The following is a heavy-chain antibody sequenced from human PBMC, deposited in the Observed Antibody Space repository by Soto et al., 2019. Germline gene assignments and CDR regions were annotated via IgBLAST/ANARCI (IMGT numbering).Heavy chain of an antibody. V-gene: IGHV3-21*01. CDR2: ISSSSSYI. D-gene: IGHD1-1*01. Sequence: GGSLRLSCAASGFTFSSYSMNWVRQAPGKGLEWVSSISSSSSYIYYADSVKGRFTISRDNAKNSLYLQMNSLRAEDTAVYYCARSPAGLRQPVPNWFDPWGQGTLVTVSS. CDR3: ARSPAGLRQPVPNWFDP. J-gene: IGHJ5*02. CDR1: GFTFSSYS.